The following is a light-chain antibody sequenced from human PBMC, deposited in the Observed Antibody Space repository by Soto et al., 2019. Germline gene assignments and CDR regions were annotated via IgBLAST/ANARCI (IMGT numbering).Light chain of an antibody. CDR1: NIGTKS. CDR3: QVWDANAYHVV. V-gene: IGLV3-21*01. Sequence: SYELTQPPSVSVAPGRTATITCGGDNIGTKSVHWYQQKPGQAPVLVIYFDGDRPSGIPERFSGSNSGSTATLAISRVEARDEADYYCQVWDANAYHVVFGGGTKLTVL. J-gene: IGLJ2*01. CDR2: FDG.